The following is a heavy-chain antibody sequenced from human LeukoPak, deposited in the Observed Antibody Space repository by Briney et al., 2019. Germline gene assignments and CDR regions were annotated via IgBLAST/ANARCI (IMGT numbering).Heavy chain of an antibody. CDR2: IYYSGST. V-gene: IGHV4-38-2*02. CDR1: GYSISSGYY. CDR3: ARTPTLRTYYYYMDV. J-gene: IGHJ6*03. Sequence: PSETLSLTCTVSGYSISSGYYWGWIRQPPGKGLEWIGSIYYSGSTYYNPSLKSRVTISVDTSKNQFSLKLSSVTAADTAVYYCARTPTLRTYYYYMDVWGKGTTVTVSS. D-gene: IGHD2-15*01.